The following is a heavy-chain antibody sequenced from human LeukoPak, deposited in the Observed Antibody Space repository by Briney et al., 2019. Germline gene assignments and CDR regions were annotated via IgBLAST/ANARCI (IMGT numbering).Heavy chain of an antibody. CDR1: GFSFSSSW. J-gene: IGHJ5*02. CDR2: IKSDGSSA. CDR3: WHPMIQGAVS. D-gene: IGHD3-10*01. V-gene: IGHV3-74*01. Sequence: GGSLRLSCAASGFSFSSSWMHWVRQAPGKGLVWVSRIKSDGSSASYADSVKGRFTISRDNAKNTLYLQMNSLRAEDTAVYYCWHPMIQGAVSWGQGTLVTVSS.